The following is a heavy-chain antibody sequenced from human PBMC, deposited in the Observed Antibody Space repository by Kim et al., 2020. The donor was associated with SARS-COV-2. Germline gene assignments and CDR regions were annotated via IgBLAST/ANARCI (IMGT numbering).Heavy chain of an antibody. Sequence: SETLSLTCAVYGGSFSGYYWSWIRQPPGKGLEWIGEINHSGSTNYNPSLKSRVTISVDTSKNQFSLKLSSVTAADTAVYYCARGTTPYCSGGSCSPGGWFDPWGQGTLVTVSS. CDR1: GGSFSGYY. D-gene: IGHD2-15*01. CDR2: INHSGST. CDR3: ARGTTPYCSGGSCSPGGWFDP. V-gene: IGHV4-34*01. J-gene: IGHJ5*02.